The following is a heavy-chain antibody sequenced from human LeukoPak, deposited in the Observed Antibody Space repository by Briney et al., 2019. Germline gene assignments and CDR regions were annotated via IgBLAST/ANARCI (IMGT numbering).Heavy chain of an antibody. J-gene: IGHJ2*01. CDR3: ARVSGSFNYWYFDL. V-gene: IGHV4-59*08. Sequence: SETLSLTCTVSGGSISSYYWSWIRQPPGKGLEWIGYIYYSGSTNYNPSLKSRVTISVDTSKNQFSLKLSSVTAADTAVYYCARVSGSFNYWYFDLWGRGTLVTASS. CDR1: GGSISSYY. D-gene: IGHD1-26*01. CDR2: IYYSGST.